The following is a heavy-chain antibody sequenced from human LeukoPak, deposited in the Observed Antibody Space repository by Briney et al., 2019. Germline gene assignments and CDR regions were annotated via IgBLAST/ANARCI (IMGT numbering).Heavy chain of an antibody. CDR1: GFTFSSYA. CDR2: ISGSGGST. CDR3: AKTRPLDSSSWSHGDY. D-gene: IGHD6-13*01. V-gene: IGHV3-23*01. Sequence: GGSLRLSCAASGFTFSSYAMSWVRQAPGKGLEWDSAISGSGGSTYYADSVKGRFTISRDNSKNTLYLQMNSLRAEDTAVYYCAKTRPLDSSSWSHGDYWGQGTLVTVSS. J-gene: IGHJ4*02.